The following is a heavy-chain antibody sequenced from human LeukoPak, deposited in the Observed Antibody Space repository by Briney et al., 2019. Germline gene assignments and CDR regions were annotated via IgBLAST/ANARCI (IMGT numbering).Heavy chain of an antibody. D-gene: IGHD2-2*01. Sequence: SETLSLTCAVYGGSFSGYYWSWIRQPPGKGLEWIGEINHSGSTNYNPSLKSRVTISVDTSKNQFSLKLSSVTAADTAVYYCARQDIVVVPAALYYYGMDVWGQGTTVTVSS. V-gene: IGHV4-34*01. CDR2: INHSGST. CDR1: GGSFSGYY. CDR3: ARQDIVVVPAALYYYGMDV. J-gene: IGHJ6*02.